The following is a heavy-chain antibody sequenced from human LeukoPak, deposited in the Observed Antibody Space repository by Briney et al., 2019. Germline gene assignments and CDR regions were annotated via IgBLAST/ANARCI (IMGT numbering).Heavy chain of an antibody. Sequence: ASVKVSCKASGYTFTSYGISWVRQAPGQGVEWMGWISAYNGNTNYAQKLQGRVTMTTDTSTSTAYMALRSLRSDDTAVYYCARRPPNYYDSSGYLYYYYYGMDVWGQGTTVTVSS. CDR3: ARRPPNYYDSSGYLYYYYYGMDV. J-gene: IGHJ6*02. V-gene: IGHV1-18*01. CDR2: ISAYNGNT. CDR1: GYTFTSYG. D-gene: IGHD3-22*01.